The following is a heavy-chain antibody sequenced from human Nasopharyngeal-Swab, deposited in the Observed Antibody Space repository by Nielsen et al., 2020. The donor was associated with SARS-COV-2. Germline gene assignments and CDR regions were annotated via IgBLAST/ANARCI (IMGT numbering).Heavy chain of an antibody. CDR1: GFTFSSYS. CDR2: ISSSSSTI. V-gene: IGHV3-48*01. CDR3: AREEELGTAYYFDY. D-gene: IGHD1-14*01. J-gene: IGHJ4*02. Sequence: GESLKISCAASGFTFSSYSMNWVRQAPGKGLEWGSYISSSSSTIYYADSVKGRFTISRDNAKNSLYLQMNSLRAEDTAVYYCAREEELGTAYYFDYWGQGTLVTVSS.